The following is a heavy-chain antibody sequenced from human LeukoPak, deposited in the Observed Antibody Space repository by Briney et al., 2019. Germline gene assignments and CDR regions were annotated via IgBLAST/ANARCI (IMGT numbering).Heavy chain of an antibody. CDR1: GYTLTELY. J-gene: IGHJ4*02. D-gene: IGHD3-22*01. Sequence: ASVKVSCKVSGYTLTELYMHWVRQAPGKGLEWMGGFDPEDGETVYAQKFQGRLTMTEDTSTDTVYMELSSLRSDDTAVYYCATDPLGGYYYRFDYWGQGTLVTVSS. V-gene: IGHV1-24*01. CDR2: FDPEDGET. CDR3: ATDPLGGYYYRFDY.